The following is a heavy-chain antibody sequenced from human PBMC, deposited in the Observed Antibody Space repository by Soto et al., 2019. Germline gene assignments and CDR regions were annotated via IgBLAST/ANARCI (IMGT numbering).Heavy chain of an antibody. Sequence: EVHLVESGGGLVQTGGSLRLSCAISESTVSRDWMNWVRQALGKGLEWVAHTNQDGSQKYYVDSVKGRFTISRDNAKKSLYLQMNSLRAGDTAMYYCSGGVGDAFWGQGTLVTVSS. CDR3: SGGVGDAF. D-gene: IGHD1-26*01. V-gene: IGHV3-7*01. CDR1: ESTVSRDW. CDR2: TNQDGSQK. J-gene: IGHJ4*02.